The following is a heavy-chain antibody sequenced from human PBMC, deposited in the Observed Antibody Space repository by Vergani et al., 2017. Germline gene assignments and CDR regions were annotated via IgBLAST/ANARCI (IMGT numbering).Heavy chain of an antibody. CDR1: GFTFSSYA. CDR2: ISYDGSNK. Sequence: QVQLVESGGGVVQPGRSLRLSCAASGFTFSSYAMHWVRQAPGKGLEWVAVISYDGSNKYYADSVKGRFTISRDNSKNTLYLQMNSLRAEDTAVYYCARGEYGDYRDAFDIWGQGTMVTVSS. D-gene: IGHD4-17*01. V-gene: IGHV3-30-3*01. J-gene: IGHJ3*02. CDR3: ARGEYGDYRDAFDI.